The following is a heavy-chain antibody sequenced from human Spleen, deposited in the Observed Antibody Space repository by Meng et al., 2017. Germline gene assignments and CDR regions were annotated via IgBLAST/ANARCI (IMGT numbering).Heavy chain of an antibody. CDR1: GDSISSDYF. CDR2: IYDSGNT. Sequence: QVQLQESGPGLVKPSQTLSLTCTVSGDSISSDYFWSWIRQPPGKGLEWIGYIYDSGNTYSNPSLKSRVTISLDRSTNQFSLKLRSVTAADTAVYYCAREVASPPYNWFDPWGQGTLVTVSS. J-gene: IGHJ5*02. CDR3: AREVASPPYNWFDP. V-gene: IGHV4-30-4*01. D-gene: IGHD2-15*01.